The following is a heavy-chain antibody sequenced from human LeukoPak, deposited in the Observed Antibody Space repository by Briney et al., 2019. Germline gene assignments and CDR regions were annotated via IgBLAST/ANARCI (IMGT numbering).Heavy chain of an antibody. CDR3: ARDSYDSSGYYVVDY. V-gene: IGHV1-2*06. CDR1: GYTFTGYY. J-gene: IGHJ4*02. CDR2: INPNSGGT. D-gene: IGHD3-22*01. Sequence: ASVKVSCKASGYTFTGYYMHWVRQAPGQGLEWMGRINPNSGGTNYAQKFQGRVTMTRDTSISTAYMELSRLRSDDTAVYYCARDSYDSSGYYVVDYWGRGTLVTVSS.